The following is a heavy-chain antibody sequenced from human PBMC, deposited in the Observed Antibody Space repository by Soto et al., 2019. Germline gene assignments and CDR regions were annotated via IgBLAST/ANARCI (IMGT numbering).Heavy chain of an antibody. D-gene: IGHD5-18*01. V-gene: IGHV3-30*18. J-gene: IGHJ6*02. CDR1: GFTFSSYG. Sequence: QVQLVESGGGVVQPGRSLRLSCAASGFTFSSYGMHWVRQAPGKGLEWVAVISYDGSNKYYADSVKGRFTISRDNSKNTRYLQMNSLRAEDTAVYYCAKVEDAIQLWDSYYYYGMDVWGQGTTVTVSS. CDR2: ISYDGSNK. CDR3: AKVEDAIQLWDSYYYYGMDV.